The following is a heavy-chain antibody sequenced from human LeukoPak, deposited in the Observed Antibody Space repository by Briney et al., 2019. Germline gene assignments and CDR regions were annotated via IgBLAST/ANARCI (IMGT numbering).Heavy chain of an antibody. D-gene: IGHD3-10*01. J-gene: IGHJ4*02. CDR3: ARGGEYGSGSYYLPFDY. V-gene: IGHV4-61*01. Sequence: SETLSLTCTVSGYSISSGYYWGWIRQPPGKGLEWIGYIYYSGSTNYNPSLKSRVTISVDTSKNQFSLKLSSVTAADTAVYYCARGGEYGSGSYYLPFDYWGQGTLVTVSS. CDR1: GYSISSGYY. CDR2: IYYSGST.